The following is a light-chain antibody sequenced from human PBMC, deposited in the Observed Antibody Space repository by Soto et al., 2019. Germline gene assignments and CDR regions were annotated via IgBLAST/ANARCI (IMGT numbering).Light chain of an antibody. CDR1: QSVTNSY. V-gene: IGKV3-20*01. Sequence: EIVLTQSPGTLSLSPGERATLSCRASQSVTNSYVAWYQQQLGQAPRLLIYGASIRATGIPDRFSGSGSGTDFTLTISGLEPEDSAVFYCQQYASSPTLGQGTKVDIK. J-gene: IGKJ1*01. CDR2: GAS. CDR3: QQYASSPT.